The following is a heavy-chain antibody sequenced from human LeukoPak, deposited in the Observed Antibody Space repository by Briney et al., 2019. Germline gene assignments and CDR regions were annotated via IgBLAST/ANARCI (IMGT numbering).Heavy chain of an antibody. J-gene: IGHJ6*02. V-gene: IGHV3-9*01. CDR1: GFTFGNYA. Sequence: GRSLRLSCAASGFTFGNYAMHWVRQAPGKGLEWVSGISWNSGSIGYADSVKGRFTISRDNAKNSLYLKMNSLRAEVTALYYCAKDLGYCSSTSCFRPTIYGLDVWGQGKTVTVSS. CDR2: ISWNSGSI. D-gene: IGHD2-2*01. CDR3: AKDLGYCSSTSCFRPTIYGLDV.